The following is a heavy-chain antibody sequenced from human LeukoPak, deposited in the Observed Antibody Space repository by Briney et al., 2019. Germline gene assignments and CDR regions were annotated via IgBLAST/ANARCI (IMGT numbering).Heavy chain of an antibody. J-gene: IGHJ5*02. CDR2: MNPNSGNT. V-gene: IGHV1-8*03. CDR1: GYTFTSYD. Sequence: ASVKVSCKASGYTFTSYDINWVRQATGQGLEWMGWMNPNSGNTGYAQKFQGRDTITRNTSISTAYMELSSLRSEDTAVYYCARDIAARPRARWFDPWGQGTLVTVSS. D-gene: IGHD6-6*01. CDR3: ARDIAARPRARWFDP.